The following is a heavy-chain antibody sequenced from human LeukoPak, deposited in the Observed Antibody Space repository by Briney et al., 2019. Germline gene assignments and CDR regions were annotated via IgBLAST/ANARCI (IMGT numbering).Heavy chain of an antibody. V-gene: IGHV1-69*13. CDR3: ARLYCSSTSCSRSPNWFDP. CDR1: GGTFSSYA. D-gene: IGHD2-2*01. Sequence: SVKVSCKASGGTFSSYAISWVRQAPGQGLEWMGGIIPIFGTANYAQKFQGRVTITADESTSTAYMELSSLRSEDTAVYYCARLYCSSTSCSRSPNWFDPWGQGTLVTVSS. CDR2: IIPIFGTA. J-gene: IGHJ5*02.